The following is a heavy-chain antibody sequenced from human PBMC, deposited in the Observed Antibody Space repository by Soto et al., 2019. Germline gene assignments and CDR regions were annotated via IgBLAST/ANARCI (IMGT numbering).Heavy chain of an antibody. J-gene: IGHJ4*02. D-gene: IGHD6-19*01. CDR1: GYTFTSYY. V-gene: IGHV1-46*01. Sequence: ASVKVSCKASGYTFTSYYMHWVRQAPGQGLEWMGIINPSGGSTSYAQKFQGRVTMTRDTSKNQFSLKLTSVTAADTAVYYCARSYSSGHRSEFDYWGQGSLVTVSS. CDR2: INPSGGST. CDR3: ARSYSSGHRSEFDY.